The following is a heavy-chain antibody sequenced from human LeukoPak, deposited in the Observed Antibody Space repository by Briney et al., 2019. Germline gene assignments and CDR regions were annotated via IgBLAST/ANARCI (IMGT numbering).Heavy chain of an antibody. CDR1: GFTFSIYG. CDR3: ARYYYDSSGYYYVGHGWFDP. Sequence: GGSLRLSCAASGFTFSIYGMGWVRQAPGKGLEWVSSISDNGGNTYYADSAKGRFTISRDNSKNTLYLQMNSLRAEDTAVYYCARYYYDSSGYYYVGHGWFDPWGQGTLVTVSS. V-gene: IGHV3-23*01. J-gene: IGHJ5*02. CDR2: ISDNGGNT. D-gene: IGHD3-22*01.